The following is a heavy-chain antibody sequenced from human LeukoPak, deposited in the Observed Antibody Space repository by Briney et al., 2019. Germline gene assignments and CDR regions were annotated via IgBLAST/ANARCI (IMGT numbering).Heavy chain of an antibody. CDR1: GFTFGDYA. V-gene: IGHV3-43*02. D-gene: IGHD6-19*01. Sequence: GGSLRLSCAASGFTFGDYAMHWVRQPPGKGLEWVSLISADGAGTSYANSVKGRFTISRDNSKNLLFLQMNGLRTEDTAFYFCAKVGPWLANDFWGQGNLVTVSS. CDR2: ISADGAGT. J-gene: IGHJ4*02. CDR3: AKVGPWLANDF.